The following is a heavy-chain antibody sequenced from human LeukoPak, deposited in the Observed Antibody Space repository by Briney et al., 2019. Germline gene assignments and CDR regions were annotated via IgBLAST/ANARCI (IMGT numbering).Heavy chain of an antibody. CDR2: IGTAGDT. Sequence: GGSLRLSCAASGFTFSSDDMHWVRQATGKGLEWVSAIGTAGDTYYPGSVKGRFTISRENAKNSLYLQMNSLRAGDTAVYYCATRNDCSGGSCYERDFDYWGQGTLVTVSS. J-gene: IGHJ4*02. V-gene: IGHV3-13*01. CDR3: ATRNDCSGGSCYERDFDY. D-gene: IGHD2-15*01. CDR1: GFTFSSDD.